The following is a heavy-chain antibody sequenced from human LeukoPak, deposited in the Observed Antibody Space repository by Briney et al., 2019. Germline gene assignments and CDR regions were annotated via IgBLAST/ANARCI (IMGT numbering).Heavy chain of an antibody. J-gene: IGHJ4*02. CDR2: ISSSSSYI. CDR3: ARDLGTYSSSWYLNSGADY. V-gene: IGHV3-21*01. CDR1: GFIFSNAW. Sequence: PEGSLRLSCIASGFIFSNAWMSWVRQAPGKGLEWVSSISSSSSYIYYADSVKGRFTISRDNAKNSLYLQMNSLRAEDTVVYYCARDLGTYSSSWYLNSGADYWGQGTLVPVSS. D-gene: IGHD6-13*01.